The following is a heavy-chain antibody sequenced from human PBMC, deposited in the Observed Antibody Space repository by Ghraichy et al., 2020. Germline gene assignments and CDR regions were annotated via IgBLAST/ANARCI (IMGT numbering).Heavy chain of an antibody. CDR2: TYYSGST. CDR1: GGFISSSSYY. D-gene: IGHD4/OR15-4a*01. Sequence: SETLSLTCTVSGGFISSSSYYCGWLLQPPVKGLEWIGSTYYSGSTYYNPSLKSRVTLSVDTSKNQFSLKLSSVTAADTAVYYCARGLETIYYGMDVWGQGTTVTVSS. J-gene: IGHJ6*02. CDR3: ARGLETIYYGMDV. V-gene: IGHV4-39*01.